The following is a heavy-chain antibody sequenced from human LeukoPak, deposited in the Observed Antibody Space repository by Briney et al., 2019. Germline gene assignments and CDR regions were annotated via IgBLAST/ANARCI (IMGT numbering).Heavy chain of an antibody. J-gene: IGHJ4*02. D-gene: IGHD3-16*01. CDR2: IYYTGT. Sequence: SETLSLTCTVSGGSVTDYYWSWIRQSPGKGLEWIGYIYYTGTSYNPSLKSRVTISVDTSKNQFSLKLSSVTAADTAVYYCARATVRYVRNFDYWGQGTLVTVSS. CDR1: GGSVTDYY. V-gene: IGHV4-59*02. CDR3: ARATVRYVRNFDY.